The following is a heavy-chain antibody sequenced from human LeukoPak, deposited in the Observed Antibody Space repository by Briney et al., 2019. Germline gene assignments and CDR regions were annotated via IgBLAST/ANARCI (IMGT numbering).Heavy chain of an antibody. J-gene: IGHJ3*02. D-gene: IGHD3-3*01. CDR2: IIPIFGTA. V-gene: IGHV1-69*05. CDR1: GGTFSSYA. Sequence: SVKVSCKASGGTFSSYAISWVRQAPGQGLEWVGGIIPIFGTANYAQTLQGRVTITTDESTSTAYMELSSLRSEDTAVYYCARDREYPSGYQRGAFDIWGQGTMVTLSS. CDR3: ARDREYPSGYQRGAFDI.